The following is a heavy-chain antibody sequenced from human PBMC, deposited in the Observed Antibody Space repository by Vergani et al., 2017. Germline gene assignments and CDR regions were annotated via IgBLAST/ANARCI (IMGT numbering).Heavy chain of an antibody. CDR2: INPSGGST. Sequence: QVQLVQSGAEVKKPGSSVKVSCKASGYTFTSYYMHWVRQAPGQGLEWMGIINPSGGSTSYSQKFQGRVTMTRDTSTSTVYMELSSLRSENTAVYFCARTSCYYCMDVWGQGTTVTVSS. J-gene: IGHJ6*02. V-gene: IGHV1-46*01. CDR1: GYTFTSYY. CDR3: ARTSCYYCMDV.